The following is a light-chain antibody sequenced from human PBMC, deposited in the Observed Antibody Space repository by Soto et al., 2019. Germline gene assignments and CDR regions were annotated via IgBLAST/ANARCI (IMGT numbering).Light chain of an antibody. Sequence: QSVLTQPASVSGSPGQSITISCTGTSSDVGGYNYVSWYQQHPGKAPKLMIYDVSNRPSGVSNRFSGSKSGNTAPLTISGLQAEDEVDYYCSSYTSSSTYVFGTGTKVTVL. CDR3: SSYTSSSTYV. CDR1: SSDVGGYNY. V-gene: IGLV2-14*01. CDR2: DVS. J-gene: IGLJ1*01.